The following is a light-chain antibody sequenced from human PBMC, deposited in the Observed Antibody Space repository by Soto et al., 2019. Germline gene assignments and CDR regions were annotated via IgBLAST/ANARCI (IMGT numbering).Light chain of an antibody. CDR1: QTISNY. CDR2: AAS. V-gene: IGKV1-39*01. CDR3: QQSYSTPLT. J-gene: IGKJ4*01. Sequence: DLQMTQSPSFLSASIGDRVTITCRASQTISNYLNWYQQKPGKPPKLLMSAASDLQSGVPSRFSGSGSGTGFTLTISSLQPEDFATYFCQQSYSTPLTFGGGTRVEIK.